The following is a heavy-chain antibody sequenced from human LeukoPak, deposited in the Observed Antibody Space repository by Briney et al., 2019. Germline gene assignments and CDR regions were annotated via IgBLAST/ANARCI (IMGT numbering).Heavy chain of an antibody. CDR2: INPNSGGT. Sequence: ASVKVSCKASGYTFTGYYMHWVRQAPGQGLEWMGWINPNSGGTNYAQKFQGRVTMTRDTSISTAYMELGRLRSDDTAVYYCAIGSYLWFGGIMVFDYWGQGTLVTVSS. D-gene: IGHD3-10*01. V-gene: IGHV1-2*02. CDR1: GYTFTGYY. CDR3: AIGSYLWFGGIMVFDY. J-gene: IGHJ4*02.